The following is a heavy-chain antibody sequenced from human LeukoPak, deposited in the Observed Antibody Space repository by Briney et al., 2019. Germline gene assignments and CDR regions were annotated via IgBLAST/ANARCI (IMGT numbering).Heavy chain of an antibody. CDR3: ARIVYYYYYMDV. Sequence: SETLSLTCTVSGGSMSSYYWSWIRQPPGKGLEWIGYIYYSGGTNYNPSLKSRVTISVDTSKNQFSLNLSSVTAADTAVYYCARIVYYYYYMDVWGKGTTVTVSS. D-gene: IGHD3-16*02. J-gene: IGHJ6*03. V-gene: IGHV4-59*01. CDR1: GGSMSSYY. CDR2: IYYSGGT.